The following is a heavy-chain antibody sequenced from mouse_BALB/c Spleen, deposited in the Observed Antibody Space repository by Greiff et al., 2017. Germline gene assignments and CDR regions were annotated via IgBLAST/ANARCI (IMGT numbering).Heavy chain of an antibody. J-gene: IGHJ2*01. CDR2: ISSGGGST. Sequence: EVMLVESGGGLVKPGGSLKLSCAASGFAFSSYDMSWVRQTPEKRLEWVAYISSGGGSTYYPDTVKGRFTISRDNAKNTLYLQMSSLKSEDTAMYYCARQRDGKEGFDYWGQGTTLTVSS. D-gene: IGHD2-1*01. V-gene: IGHV5-12-1*01. CDR1: GFAFSSYD. CDR3: ARQRDGKEGFDY.